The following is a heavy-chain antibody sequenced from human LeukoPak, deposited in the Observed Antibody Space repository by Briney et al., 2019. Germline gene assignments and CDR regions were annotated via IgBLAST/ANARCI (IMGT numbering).Heavy chain of an antibody. CDR2: IYNSGST. V-gene: IGHV4-59*12. Sequence: PSETLSLTCTVSGGSISSYYWSWIRQPPGKGLEWIGYIYNSGSTNYNPSLKGRVTISVDKSKNQFSLKLNSVTAADTAVYYCARYYYDGSGYYRFDNWGQGTLVTVSS. D-gene: IGHD3-22*01. CDR3: ARYYYDGSGYYRFDN. J-gene: IGHJ4*02. CDR1: GGSISSYY.